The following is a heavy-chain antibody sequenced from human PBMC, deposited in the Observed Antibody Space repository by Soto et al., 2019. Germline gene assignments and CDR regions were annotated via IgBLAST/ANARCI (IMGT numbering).Heavy chain of an antibody. CDR2: IYYSGST. J-gene: IGHJ4*02. Sequence: PSETLSLTCSVSGGSVSSGSYYWSWTRQPPGKGLEWIGYIYYSGSTNYNPSLKSRVTISVDTSKNQFSLKLISVTAADTAVYYCARSEATVLDYWGQGTLVNVS. CDR3: ARSEATVLDY. V-gene: IGHV4-61*01. CDR1: GGSVSSGSYY. D-gene: IGHD4-17*01.